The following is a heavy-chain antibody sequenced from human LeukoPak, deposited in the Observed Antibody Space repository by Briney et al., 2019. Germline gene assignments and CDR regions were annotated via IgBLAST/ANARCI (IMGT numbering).Heavy chain of an antibody. CDR1: GGSISSSSYY. Sequence: SETLSLTCTVSGGSISSSSYYWGWIRQPPGKGLEWIGSMYYSGSTYYNPSLKSRVTISVDTSKNQFSLKLSSVTAADTAVYYCARGFPPRRNYDSSGYYSYYFDHWGQGTLVTVSS. CDR2: MYYSGST. D-gene: IGHD3-22*01. J-gene: IGHJ4*02. CDR3: ARGFPPRRNYDSSGYYSYYFDH. V-gene: IGHV4-39*07.